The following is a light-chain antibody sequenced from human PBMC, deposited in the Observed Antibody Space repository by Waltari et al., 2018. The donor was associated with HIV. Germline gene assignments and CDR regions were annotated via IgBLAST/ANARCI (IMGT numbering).Light chain of an antibody. J-gene: IGKJ4*01. V-gene: IGKV1-39*01. CDR2: AAS. Sequence: IQMTQSTSSLSASVVERVTITCRASQSISSYLNWYQQKPGKAPRLLIYAASSLQSGVPSRFSGSGSGTDFTLTISSLQPEDFSAYYCQESYIIPLTFVGGTKVEIK. CDR1: QSISSY. CDR3: QESYIIPLT.